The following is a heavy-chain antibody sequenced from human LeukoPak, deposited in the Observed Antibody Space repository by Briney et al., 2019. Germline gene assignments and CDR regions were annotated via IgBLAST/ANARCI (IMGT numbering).Heavy chain of an antibody. CDR1: GGSISSSSYY. Sequence: TSETLSLTCTVSGGSISSSSYYWGWIRQPPGKGLEWIGSIYYSGSTYYNPSLKSRVTISVDTSKNQFSLKLSSVTAADTAVYYCARLARRWFVWGNLDAFDIWGQGTMVTVSS. CDR3: ARLARRWFVWGNLDAFDI. CDR2: IYYSGST. V-gene: IGHV4-39*01. D-gene: IGHD3-16*01. J-gene: IGHJ3*02.